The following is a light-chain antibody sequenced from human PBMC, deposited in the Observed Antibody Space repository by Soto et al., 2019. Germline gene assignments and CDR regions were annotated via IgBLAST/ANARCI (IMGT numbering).Light chain of an antibody. CDR1: SSNIGAGCD. CDR2: GNS. CDR3: QSYDSSLSGLYV. V-gene: IGLV1-40*01. Sequence: QPVLTQPPSVSGAPGQRVTISCTGSSSNIGAGCDVHWYQQLPGTAPKLLIYGNSNRPSGVPDRFSGSKSGTSASLAITGLQAEDEADYYCQSYDSSLSGLYVFGTGTKLTVL. J-gene: IGLJ1*01.